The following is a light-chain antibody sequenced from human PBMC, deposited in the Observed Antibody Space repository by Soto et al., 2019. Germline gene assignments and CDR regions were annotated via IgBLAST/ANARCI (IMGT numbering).Light chain of an antibody. CDR2: DDN. Sequence: QSVLTQPPSVSDATGQKVTISFSGSNPNIRGNSISCYQPLPGTAPKLLIYDDNMRPAGVPDLFSGSKSGTSATLGITGFQTGDEADYYCGSWDSSLSAYVFGAGTKVTVL. V-gene: IGLV1-51*01. J-gene: IGLJ1*01. CDR1: NPNIRGNS. CDR3: GSWDSSLSAYV.